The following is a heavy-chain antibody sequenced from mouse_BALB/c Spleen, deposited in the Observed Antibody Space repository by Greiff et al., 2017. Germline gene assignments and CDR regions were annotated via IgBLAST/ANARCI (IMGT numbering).Heavy chain of an antibody. CDR2: IYPSDSYT. V-gene: IGHV1-69*02. CDR3: TRGVTTVVVETKYYFDY. Sequence: VQLQQPGAELVRPGASVKLSCKASGYTFTSYWINWVKQRPGQGLEWIGNIYPSDSYTNYNQKFKDKATLTVDKSSSTAYMQLSSPTSEDSAVYYCTRGVTTVVVETKYYFDYWGQGTTLTVSS. CDR1: GYTFTSYW. J-gene: IGHJ2*01. D-gene: IGHD1-1*01.